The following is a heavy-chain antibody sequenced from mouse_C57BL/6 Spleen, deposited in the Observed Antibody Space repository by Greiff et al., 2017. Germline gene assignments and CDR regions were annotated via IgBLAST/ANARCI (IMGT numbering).Heavy chain of an antibody. V-gene: IGHV1-63*01. CDR3: ARSSDWDLYYFDD. D-gene: IGHD4-1*01. Sequence: QVQLQQSGAELVRPGTSVKMSCKASGYTFTNYWIGWAKQRPGHGLEWIGDIYPGGGYTNYNEKFNGKATLTADKSSSTAYMQFSSLTSEDSAIYYGARSSDWDLYYFDDWGKGTTLTVSS. CDR1: GYTFTNYW. CDR2: IYPGGGYT. J-gene: IGHJ2*01.